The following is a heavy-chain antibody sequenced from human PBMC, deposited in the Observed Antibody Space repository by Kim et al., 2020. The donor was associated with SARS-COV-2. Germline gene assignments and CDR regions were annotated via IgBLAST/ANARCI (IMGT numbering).Heavy chain of an antibody. V-gene: IGHV4-34*01. D-gene: IGHD1-1*01. CDR3: ATYLELKRSFDY. Sequence: NYNPSLKSRVTISVDTSKNQFSLKLSSVTAADTTVYYCATYLELKRSFDYWGQGTLVTVSS. J-gene: IGHJ4*02.